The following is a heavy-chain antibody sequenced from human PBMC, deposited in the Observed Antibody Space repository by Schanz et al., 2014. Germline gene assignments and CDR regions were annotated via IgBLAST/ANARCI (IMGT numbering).Heavy chain of an antibody. D-gene: IGHD5-18*01. J-gene: IGHJ4*02. CDR1: GFTFSSYS. V-gene: IGHV3-48*01. CDR2: VSRSTPDI. CDR3: VRVSFADPRLYRGMDRDIDY. Sequence: EVQLLESGGTLVRPGGSLRLSCTASGFTFSSYSMNWVRQAPGKGLEWVSYVSRSTPDIYYADSVKGRFTMSRDNAKNSVFLQMNSLRAEDTAVYYCVRVSFADPRLYRGMDRDIDYWGQGTLVTVSS.